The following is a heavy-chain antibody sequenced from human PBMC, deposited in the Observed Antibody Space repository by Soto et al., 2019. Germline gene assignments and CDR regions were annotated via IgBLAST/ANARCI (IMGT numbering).Heavy chain of an antibody. CDR3: AGGGVRGVITRTRDYYGMDV. V-gene: IGHV5-51*01. J-gene: IGHJ6*02. CDR2: IYPGDSDT. Sequence: PGESLKISCKGSGYSFTSYWIGWVRQMPGKGLEWMGIIYPGDSDTRYSPSFQGQVTISADKSISTAYLQGSSLKASDTAMYYCAGGGVRGVITRTRDYYGMDVWGQGTTVTVCS. CDR1: GYSFTSYW. D-gene: IGHD3-10*01.